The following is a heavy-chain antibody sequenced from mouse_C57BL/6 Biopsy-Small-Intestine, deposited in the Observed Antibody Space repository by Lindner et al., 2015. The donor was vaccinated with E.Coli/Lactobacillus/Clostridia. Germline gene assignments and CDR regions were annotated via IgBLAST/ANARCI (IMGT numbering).Heavy chain of an antibody. CDR1: GYAFSTSW. Sequence: VQLQESGPELVKPGASVKISCKASGYAFSTSWMNWVKQRPGKGLEWIGHIYPGDGDTNYNEKFKGKATLTADKSSSTAYMELRSLTSEDSAVYFCAREGLLLRSYYFAYWGQGTTLTVSS. J-gene: IGHJ2*01. D-gene: IGHD1-1*01. CDR3: AREGLLLRSYYFAY. V-gene: IGHV1-82*01. CDR2: IYPGDGDT.